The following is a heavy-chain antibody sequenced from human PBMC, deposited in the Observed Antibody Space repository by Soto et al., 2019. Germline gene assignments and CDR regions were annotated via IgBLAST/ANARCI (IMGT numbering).Heavy chain of an antibody. Sequence: PSETLSLTCTVSGASISGSYWSWIRQPPGKGLEWIGYVYYSGSSNYNPSLKSRVTISVDTSKNQFSLKLSSVTAADTAVYYCASGGRLPAAYYCYGMEVWGKGTTVTSPQ. CDR1: GASISGSY. D-gene: IGHD2-2*01. CDR2: VYYSGSS. V-gene: IGHV4-59*12. CDR3: ASGGRLPAAYYCYGMEV. J-gene: IGHJ6*04.